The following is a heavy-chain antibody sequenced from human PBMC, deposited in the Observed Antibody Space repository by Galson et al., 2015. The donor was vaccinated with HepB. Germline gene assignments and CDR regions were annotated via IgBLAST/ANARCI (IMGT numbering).Heavy chain of an antibody. J-gene: IGHJ5*02. CDR1: GGPISSNNYY. V-gene: IGHV4-39*07. CDR3: ARKVVVVPAAIMSDNWFDP. CDR2: IYYSGTT. Sequence: ETLSLTCTVSGGPISSNNYYWGWIRQPPGKGLQWIGSIYYSGTTYYNSSLKSRVTISVDTSNNQFSLKLTSVTAADTAVYYCARKVVVVPAAIMSDNWFDPWGQGTLVTVSS. D-gene: IGHD2-2*01.